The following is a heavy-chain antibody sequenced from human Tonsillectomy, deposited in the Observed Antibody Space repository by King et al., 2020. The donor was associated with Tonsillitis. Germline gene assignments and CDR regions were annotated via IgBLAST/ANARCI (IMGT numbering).Heavy chain of an antibody. CDR3: ARDGLGSLRFSDV. CDR2: INQSGGT. J-gene: IGHJ6*04. CDR1: GGSLSGYY. D-gene: IGHD3-3*01. Sequence: VQLQQWGAGLLKPSETLSLTCNVYGGSLSGYYWGWIRQPPGKGLEWIGEINQSGGTNYNPSLKSRVTISVDMSKNQFSLKLTSVTAADTAMYYCARDGLGSLRFSDVWGKGITVTVSS. V-gene: IGHV4-34*01.